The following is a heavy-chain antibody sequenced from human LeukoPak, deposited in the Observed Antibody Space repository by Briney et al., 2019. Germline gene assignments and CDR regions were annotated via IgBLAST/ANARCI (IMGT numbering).Heavy chain of an antibody. CDR2: IYHSGST. V-gene: IGHV4-38-2*02. J-gene: IGHJ6*03. Sequence: SETLSLTCTVSGYSISSGYYWGWIRQPPGKGLEWIGSIYHSGSTYYNPSLKSRVTISVDTSKNQFSLKLSSVTAADTAVYYCARSGRIRDSTAPRYFYYMDVWGTGTTVTVSS. CDR3: ARSGRIRDSTAPRYFYYMDV. D-gene: IGHD2-21*01. CDR1: GYSISSGYY.